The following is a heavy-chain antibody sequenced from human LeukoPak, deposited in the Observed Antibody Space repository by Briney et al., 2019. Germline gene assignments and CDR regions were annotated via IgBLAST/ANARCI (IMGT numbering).Heavy chain of an antibody. V-gene: IGHV3-23*01. J-gene: IGHJ4*02. CDR2: ISGGGVAI. Sequence: PGGSLRLSCAVSGFTFSNHAMSWVRQAPGKGLQWVSAISGGGVAIYYADSVKGRFTISRDNAKNTLYLQMNSLRAEDTAVYYCASGVYDSLYYFDYWGQGTLVTVSS. CDR3: ASGVYDSLYYFDY. D-gene: IGHD2-15*01. CDR1: GFTFSNHA.